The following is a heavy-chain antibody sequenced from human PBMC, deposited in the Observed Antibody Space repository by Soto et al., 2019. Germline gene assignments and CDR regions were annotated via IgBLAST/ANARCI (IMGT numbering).Heavy chain of an antibody. CDR3: AHRAGAPNLRYFDWFQFGGRGYYYGMDV. Sequence: SGPTLVNPTQTLTLTCTFSGFSLSTSGVGVGWIRQPPGKALEWLALIYWNDDKRYSPSLKSRLTITKDTSKNQVVLTMTNMDPVDKATYYCAHRAGAPNLRYFDWFQFGGRGYYYGMDVWGQGTTVTVSS. J-gene: IGHJ6*02. CDR2: IYWNDDK. CDR1: GFSLSTSGVG. D-gene: IGHD3-9*01. V-gene: IGHV2-5*01.